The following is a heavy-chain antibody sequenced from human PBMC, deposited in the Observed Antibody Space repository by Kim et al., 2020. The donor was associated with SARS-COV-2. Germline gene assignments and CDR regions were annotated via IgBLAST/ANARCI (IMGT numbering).Heavy chain of an antibody. CDR3: ARDLVGSYYSLLRLSFFDP. V-gene: IGHV4-39*07. Sequence: SETLSLTCTVSGGSISSSSYYWGWIRQPPGKGLEWIGSIYYSGSTYYNPSLKSRVTISVDTSKNQFSLKLSSVTAADTAVYYCARDLVGSYYSLLRLSFFDPWGQGTLVTVSS. J-gene: IGHJ5*02. CDR2: IYYSGST. D-gene: IGHD1-26*01. CDR1: GGSISSSSYY.